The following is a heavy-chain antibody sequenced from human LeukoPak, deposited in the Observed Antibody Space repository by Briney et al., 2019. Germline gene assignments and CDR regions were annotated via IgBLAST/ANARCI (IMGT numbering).Heavy chain of an antibody. CDR1: GFTFSDYY. CDR3: ARDGGSGYAHVDY. Sequence: GGSLRLSCAASGFTFSDYYMSWIRQAPGKGLEWVSYISSSGSTIYYADSVKGGFTISRDNAKNSLYLQVNSLRAEDTAVYYCARDGGSGYAHVDYWGQGTLVTVSS. J-gene: IGHJ4*02. D-gene: IGHD3-22*01. CDR2: ISSSGSTI. V-gene: IGHV3-11*01.